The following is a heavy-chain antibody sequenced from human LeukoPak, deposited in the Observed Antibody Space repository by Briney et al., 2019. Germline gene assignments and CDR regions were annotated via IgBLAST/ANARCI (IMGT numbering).Heavy chain of an antibody. D-gene: IGHD3-22*01. CDR3: ARVGYDSSGYYSEN. CDR2: IYHSGST. J-gene: IGHJ4*02. CDR1: GGSISSGGYS. V-gene: IGHV4-30-2*01. Sequence: SQTLSLTCAVSGGSISSGGYSWSWIRQPPGKGLEWIGYIYHSGSTYYNPSLKSRVTISVDRSKNQFSLKLSSVTAADTAVYYCARVGYDSSGYYSENWGQGTLVTVSS.